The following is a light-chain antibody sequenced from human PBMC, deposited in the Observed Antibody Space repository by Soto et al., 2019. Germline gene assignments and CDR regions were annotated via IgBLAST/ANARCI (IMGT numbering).Light chain of an antibody. V-gene: IGLV2-14*01. J-gene: IGLJ1*01. CDR1: SSDGGAYNY. CDR3: SSYTSSSTLYV. CDR2: EVS. Sequence: QSVLTQPASVSGSPGQSITISCTGTSSDGGAYNYVSWYQQHPGKAPKLMIYEVSNRPSGVSNRLSGSKSGNTASLTISGLQAEDEADYYCSSYTSSSTLYVFGTGTKVTVL.